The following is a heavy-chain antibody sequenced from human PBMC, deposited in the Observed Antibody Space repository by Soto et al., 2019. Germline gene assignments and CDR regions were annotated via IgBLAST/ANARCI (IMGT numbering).Heavy chain of an antibody. J-gene: IGHJ4*02. D-gene: IGHD1-7*01. CDR2: IHYSGGT. CDR1: GGSVSSRTYY. Sequence: SETLSLTCTVSGGSVSSRTYYWSRVRQAPGNGLEWIAYIHYSGGTKYNPSLKSRVTISIDTSSNHFSLKLTSVTAADTAVYYCARGVGTTPYWGQGTLVTVSS. CDR3: ARGVGTTPY. V-gene: IGHV4-61*03.